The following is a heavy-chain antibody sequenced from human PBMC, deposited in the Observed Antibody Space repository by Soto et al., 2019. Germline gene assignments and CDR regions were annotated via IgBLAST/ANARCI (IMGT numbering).Heavy chain of an antibody. Sequence: GGSLRLSCTVSAGSEFSFSDQYMDWVRQAPGKGLEWVGRSRNRVNNLSTAYAASVQGRFTISRDESKNTVYLQMNSLKTDDTAVYYCTRSLLWFGRGSYWYFDLWGRGTLVTVSS. CDR1: EFSFSDQY. CDR3: TRSLLWFGRGSYWYFDL. V-gene: IGHV3-72*01. D-gene: IGHD3-10*01. J-gene: IGHJ2*01. CDR2: SRNRVNNLST.